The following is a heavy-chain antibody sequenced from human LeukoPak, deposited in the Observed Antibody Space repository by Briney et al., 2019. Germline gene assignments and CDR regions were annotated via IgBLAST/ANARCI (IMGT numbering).Heavy chain of an antibody. J-gene: IGHJ6*03. V-gene: IGHV4-61*02. Sequence: PSETLSLTCTVSGGSISSGSYYWSWIRQPAGKGLEWIGRIYTSGSTNYNPSLKSRVTISVDTSKNQFSLKLSSVTAADTAVYYCARASGYCTNGVCPDYYYYMDVWGKGTTVTVSS. CDR3: ARASGYCTNGVCPDYYYYMDV. CDR2: IYTSGST. CDR1: GGSISSGSYY. D-gene: IGHD2-8*01.